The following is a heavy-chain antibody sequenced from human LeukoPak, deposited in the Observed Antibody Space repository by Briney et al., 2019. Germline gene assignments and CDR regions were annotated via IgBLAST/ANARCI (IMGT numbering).Heavy chain of an antibody. CDR2: IYYSGST. CDR1: GGSISSYY. V-gene: IGHV4-59*01. D-gene: IGHD1-1*01. CDR3: AIRLTTSRLATATTWFDP. Sequence: SETLSLTCTVSGGSISSYYWSWIRQPPGKGLEWIGYIYYSGSTNYNPSLKSRVTISVDTSKNQFSLKLSSVTAADTAVYYCAIRLTTSRLATATTWFDPWGQGTLVSVSS. J-gene: IGHJ5*02.